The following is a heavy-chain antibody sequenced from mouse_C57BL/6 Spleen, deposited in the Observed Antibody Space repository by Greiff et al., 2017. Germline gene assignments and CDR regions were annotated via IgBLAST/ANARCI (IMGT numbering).Heavy chain of an antibody. D-gene: IGHD1-1*01. CDR2: INPNNGGT. J-gene: IGHJ4*01. CDR1: GYTFTDYN. Sequence: VQLKESGPELVKPGASVKIPCKASGYTFTDYNMDWVKQSHGKSLEWIGDINPNNGGTIYNQKFKGKATLTVDKSSSTAYMELRSLTSEDTAVYYCARGITTVVAPWAMDYWGQGTSVTVSA. V-gene: IGHV1-18*01. CDR3: ARGITTVVAPWAMDY.